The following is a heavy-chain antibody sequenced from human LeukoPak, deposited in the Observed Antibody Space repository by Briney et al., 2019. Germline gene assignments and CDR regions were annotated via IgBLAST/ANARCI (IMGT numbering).Heavy chain of an antibody. J-gene: IGHJ6*02. D-gene: IGHD3-16*01. CDR2: ISYDGNNK. Sequence: GRYLRLSCTASEFTFRSHIMHWVRQAPGKGLEWVAVISYDGNNKYYADSVKGRFTISRDNSKNTLYLQMNSLRPEDTAVYYCARVGGDPFGYYYYYGMDVWGQGTTVTVSS. CDR1: EFTFRSHI. CDR3: ARVGGDPFGYYYYYGMDV. V-gene: IGHV3-30-3*01.